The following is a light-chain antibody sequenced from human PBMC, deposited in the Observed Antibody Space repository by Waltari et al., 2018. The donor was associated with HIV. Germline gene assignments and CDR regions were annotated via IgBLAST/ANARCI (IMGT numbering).Light chain of an antibody. CDR2: ATT. CDR1: DSNSGKNY. Sequence: VSAATGQKITISCYGNDSNSGKNYVSWYYHLPGTAPKLLIYATTKRPSSLSARFSGSKSATSATLGITGLQTGDEGDYFCATWDSTLSLEVFGGGTRLTVL. CDR3: ATWDSTLSLEV. V-gene: IGLV1-51*02. J-gene: IGLJ2*01.